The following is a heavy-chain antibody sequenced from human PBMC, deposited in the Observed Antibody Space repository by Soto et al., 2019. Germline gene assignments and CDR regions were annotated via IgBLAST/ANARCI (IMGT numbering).Heavy chain of an antibody. CDR3: AHSGAVAGTSQVDWFDP. Sequence: QITLKESGPTLVKPTQTLTLTCTFSGFSLSTSGVGVGWIRQPPGKALEWLALIYWDDDKRYSPSLKSRLTITKDTSKNQVVLTMTNMDPVDTATYYGAHSGAVAGTSQVDWFDPWGQGTLVTVSS. CDR2: IYWDDDK. J-gene: IGHJ5*02. CDR1: GFSLSTSGVG. D-gene: IGHD6-19*01. V-gene: IGHV2-5*02.